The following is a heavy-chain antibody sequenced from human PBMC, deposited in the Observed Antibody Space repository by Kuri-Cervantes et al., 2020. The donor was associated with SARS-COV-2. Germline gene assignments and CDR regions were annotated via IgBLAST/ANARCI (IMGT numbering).Heavy chain of an antibody. D-gene: IGHD1-26*01. CDR1: VGSISSSSYY. V-gene: IGHV4-39*02. CDR3: ARDSRSYYQVLLDHYYYSYMDV. J-gene: IGHJ6*03. CDR2: IYYSGST. Sequence: SETLSLTCTVSVGSISSSSYYWGWIRQPPGKGLEWIGSIYYSGSTYYNPSLKSRVTISVDTSKNQFSLKLSSVTAADTAVYYCARDSRSYYQVLLDHYYYSYMDVWGKGTTVTVSS.